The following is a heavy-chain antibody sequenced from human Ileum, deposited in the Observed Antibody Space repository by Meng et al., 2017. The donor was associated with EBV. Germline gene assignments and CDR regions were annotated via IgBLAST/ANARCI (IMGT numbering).Heavy chain of an antibody. J-gene: IGHJ4*02. Sequence: QVQLQESGPGLVKPSETLSLTCSVSNGSVSSYGYYWTWIRQPPGKGLEWIEYMSYTGSTNYKSTLKSRITISVDKSKNQFSLKLSSVTAADTAVYYCARERGGGDRGIQWGQGTLVTVSS. V-gene: IGHV4-61*08. CDR1: NGSVSSYGYY. D-gene: IGHD2-21*02. CDR2: MSYTGST. CDR3: ARERGGGDRGIQ.